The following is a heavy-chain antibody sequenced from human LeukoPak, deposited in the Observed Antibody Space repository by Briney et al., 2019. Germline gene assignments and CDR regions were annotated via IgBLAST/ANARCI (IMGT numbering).Heavy chain of an antibody. CDR3: ARVMGRYCSSTSCYVDY. J-gene: IGHJ4*02. CDR1: GITFSSYA. Sequence: GGSLRLSCAASGITFSSYAMHSVRQAPGKGLEWVAVISYDGSNKYYADSVKGRFTISRDNSKNTLYRQMNSLRAEDTAVYYCARVMGRYCSSTSCYVDYWGQGTLVTVSS. D-gene: IGHD2-2*01. CDR2: ISYDGSNK. V-gene: IGHV3-30*04.